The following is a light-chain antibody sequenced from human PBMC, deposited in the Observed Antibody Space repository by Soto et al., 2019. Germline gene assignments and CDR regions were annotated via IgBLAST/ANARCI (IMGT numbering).Light chain of an antibody. V-gene: IGKV3-20*01. CDR3: QQYVSSPRT. CDR2: GAS. J-gene: IGKJ1*01. Sequence: EIVLTQSPGTLSLSPGERATVSCRASQSVNSAYLAWYQQKPGQAPRLLISGASSRATGIPDRFSGSGSETDFTLTISRLEPEDFAVYYCQQYVSSPRTFGQGTKVEIK. CDR1: QSVNSAY.